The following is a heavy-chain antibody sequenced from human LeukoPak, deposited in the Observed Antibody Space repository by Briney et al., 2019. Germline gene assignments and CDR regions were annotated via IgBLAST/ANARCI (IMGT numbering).Heavy chain of an antibody. CDR3: ARGGEASLARRGHYYFYMDV. CDR1: RHPLNGHY. Sequence: ASVRVSSRASRHPLNGHYILWATQAPGQGLEWMGWITHNSGGTDYAQKLQGRVTMTRDTSISTVYMDLNRLRYADTGVYYCARGGEASLARRGHYYFYMDVWGKGTTVTISS. CDR2: ITHNSGGT. D-gene: IGHD2-21*01. V-gene: IGHV1-2*02. J-gene: IGHJ6*03.